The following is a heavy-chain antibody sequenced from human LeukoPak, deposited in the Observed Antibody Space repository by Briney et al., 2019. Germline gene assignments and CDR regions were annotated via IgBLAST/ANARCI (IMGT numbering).Heavy chain of an antibody. D-gene: IGHD1-26*01. CDR1: GGSISSYY. Sequence: PSETLSLTCTVSGGSISSYYWSWIRQPPGKGLEWIGYIHHSGSTYYNPSLKSRVTISVDRSKSHFSLKLSSVTAADTAVYYCARGGVGASMDVWGQGTTVTVSS. CDR3: ARGGVGASMDV. CDR2: IHHSGST. V-gene: IGHV4-59*12. J-gene: IGHJ6*02.